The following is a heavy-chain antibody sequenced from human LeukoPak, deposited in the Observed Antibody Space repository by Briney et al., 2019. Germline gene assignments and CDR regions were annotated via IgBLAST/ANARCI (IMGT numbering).Heavy chain of an antibody. D-gene: IGHD6-13*01. CDR2: ISGSGGST. V-gene: IGHV3-23*01. CDR3: AKVRYSSSHYYGMDV. Sequence: GGSLRLSCAASGFTFSSYAMSWVRQAPGKGLEWVSAISGSGGSTYYADSVKGRFTISRDNSKNTLYLQMNSLRAEDTAVYYCAKVRYSSSHYYGMDVWGQGTTVTVSS. J-gene: IGHJ6*02. CDR1: GFTFSSYA.